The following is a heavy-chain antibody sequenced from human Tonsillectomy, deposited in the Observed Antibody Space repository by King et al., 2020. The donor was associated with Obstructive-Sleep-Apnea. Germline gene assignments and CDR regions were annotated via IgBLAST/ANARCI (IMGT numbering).Heavy chain of an antibody. Sequence: VQLVESGGGLVRPGGSLRLSCAASGFTVSSSFMTWVRQAPGKGLEWVSDIFIDGRTSYADSVRGPFTISRDISKNNLYLQMNSLIPEDTAVYYCASPVEMSTIGPGPAFDHWGQGTLVTVSS. J-gene: IGHJ4*02. CDR3: ASPVEMSTIGPGPAFDH. CDR2: IFIDGRT. CDR1: GFTVSSSF. D-gene: IGHD5-24*01. V-gene: IGHV3-53*04.